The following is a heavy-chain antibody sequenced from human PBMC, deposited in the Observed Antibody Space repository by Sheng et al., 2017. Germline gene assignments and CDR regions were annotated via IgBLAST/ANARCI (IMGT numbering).Heavy chain of an antibody. J-gene: IGHJ4*02. Sequence: EVQVVESGGGLVQPGGSLRLSCAASGFMFSTYGMTWVHQAPGKGLEWVSAISGNSDSTYYADSVKGRFTISRDNSINTLYLQMNSLRPEDTATYFCASKRFLERGNFDYWGQGTLVTVSS. V-gene: IGHV3-23*04. CDR1: GFMFSTYG. D-gene: IGHD3-3*01. CDR2: ISGNSDST. CDR3: ASKRFLERGNFDY.